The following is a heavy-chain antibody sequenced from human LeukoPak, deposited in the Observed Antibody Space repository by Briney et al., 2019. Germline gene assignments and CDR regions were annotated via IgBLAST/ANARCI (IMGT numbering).Heavy chain of an antibody. Sequence: ASVKVSCKASGYTFSRYDINWVRQATGQGLEWMGWMNPNSGNTGYAQKFQGRVTMTRNTSISTAYMALCGLGSGDTAVYYCASGGGSGIWGAYYYYAMDVWGQGTTVTVSS. V-gene: IGHV1-8*01. D-gene: IGHD3-10*01. CDR2: MNPNSGNT. CDR1: GYTFSRYD. CDR3: ASGGGSGIWGAYYYYAMDV. J-gene: IGHJ6*02.